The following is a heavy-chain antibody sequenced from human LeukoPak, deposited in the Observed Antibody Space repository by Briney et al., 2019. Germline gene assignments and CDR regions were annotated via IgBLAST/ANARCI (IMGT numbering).Heavy chain of an antibody. CDR3: ARDLDNGGSSIWYFDL. Sequence: SETLSLTCTVSGXSISSFYWSWIRQPPGKGLEWLGYIYYRGNTQYNPSLKSRVTISVDTYKNQFSLRLTSVTAADTAVYYCARDLDNGGSSIWYFDLWGRGTLVTVSS. D-gene: IGHD4-23*01. CDR2: IYYRGNT. CDR1: GXSISSFY. J-gene: IGHJ2*01. V-gene: IGHV4-59*01.